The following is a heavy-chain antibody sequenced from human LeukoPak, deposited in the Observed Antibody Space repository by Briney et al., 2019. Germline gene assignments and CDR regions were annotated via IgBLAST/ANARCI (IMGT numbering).Heavy chain of an antibody. J-gene: IGHJ4*02. D-gene: IGHD1-26*01. CDR1: GGSISSSSYY. CDR3: ARARSGKWGFEY. V-gene: IGHV4-39*07. CDR2: IYPSGTT. Sequence: PSETLSLTCTVSGGSISSSSYYWGWIRQPPGKGLEWIGNIYPSGTTYYNPSLKTRVTISVDTSKNQFSLKLSSVTAADTAVYYCARARSGKWGFEYWGQGTLVTVSS.